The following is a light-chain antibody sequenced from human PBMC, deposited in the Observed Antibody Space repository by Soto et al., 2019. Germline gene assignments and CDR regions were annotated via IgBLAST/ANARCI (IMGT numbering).Light chain of an antibody. CDR2: LGS. CDR1: QSLLHSNGYNY. J-gene: IGKJ5*01. Sequence: DIVMTQSPLSLPVTPGEPASISCRSSQSLLHSNGYNYLDWYLQKPGQSPQLLIYLGSNRASGVPDRFSGSGSGTYFTLKISRVEAEDVGVYYCMQALQTITFGQGTRLEMK. V-gene: IGKV2-28*01. CDR3: MQALQTIT.